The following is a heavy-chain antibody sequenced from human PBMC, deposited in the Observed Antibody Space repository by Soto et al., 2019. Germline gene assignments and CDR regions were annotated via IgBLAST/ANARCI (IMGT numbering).Heavy chain of an antibody. CDR2: ISSSSSYI. CDR3: ARDRSPNWNYPVDVDGMDV. Sequence: GGSLRLSCAASGFTFSSYSMNWVRQAPGKGLEWVSSISSSSSYIYYADSVKGRFTISRDNAKNSLYLQMNSLRAEDTAVYYCARDRSPNWNYPVDVDGMDVWGQGTTVTVSS. D-gene: IGHD1-7*01. CDR1: GFTFSSYS. J-gene: IGHJ6*02. V-gene: IGHV3-21*01.